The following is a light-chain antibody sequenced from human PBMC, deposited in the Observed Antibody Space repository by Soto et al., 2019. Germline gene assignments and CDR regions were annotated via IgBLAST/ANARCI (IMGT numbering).Light chain of an antibody. J-gene: IGKJ1*01. CDR3: QQYGNPPQT. V-gene: IGKV3-20*01. CDR2: GAS. Sequence: EIVLTQSPGTLSLSPGERATLSCRASQSVSSGYVAWYQVKPGQAPRLLIYGASSRATGSPDRFSGSGSGTDFTLTISRLEPEDLAMYFGQQYGNPPQTFGQGTKVEF. CDR1: QSVSSGY.